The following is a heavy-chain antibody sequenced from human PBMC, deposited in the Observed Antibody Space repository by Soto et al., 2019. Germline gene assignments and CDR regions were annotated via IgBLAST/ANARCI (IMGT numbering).Heavy chain of an antibody. Sequence: QVPLVQSGAEVKKPGASVKVSCKASGYTFTSYGTTWVRKAPGQGLEWMGWITAHNGNTDYAQKLQGRVIVTRDTSTSTAYRELRSLRSDDTAVYYGARGRYGDYWGQGALVTVSS. CDR2: ITAHNGNT. CDR1: GYTFTSYG. D-gene: IGHD1-1*01. CDR3: ARGRYGDY. J-gene: IGHJ4*02. V-gene: IGHV1-18*01.